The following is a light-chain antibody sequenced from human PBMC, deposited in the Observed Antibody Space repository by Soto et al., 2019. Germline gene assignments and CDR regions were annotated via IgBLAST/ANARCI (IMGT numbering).Light chain of an antibody. CDR3: QQYNSSPLT. CDR1: QFGSTTF. CDR2: GTS. Sequence: EVVLTQSPATLFLSAGKGTTPSCGTSQFGSTTFFALYQQKPGQAPRVLIYGTSNRATGIPARFSGSGSGTEFTLSISRLEPEDFAVYYCQQYNSSPLTFGGGTRLEIK. V-gene: IGKV3-20*01. J-gene: IGKJ4*01.